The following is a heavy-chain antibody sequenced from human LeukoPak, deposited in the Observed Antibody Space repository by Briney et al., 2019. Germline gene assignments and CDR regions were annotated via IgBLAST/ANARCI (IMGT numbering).Heavy chain of an antibody. CDR3: ARDAKYYFGSRTYFFFEY. V-gene: IGHV4-4*07. CDR2: IYTSGTT. CDR1: GGSFSSYY. Sequence: PSETLALTCTVSGGSFSSYYWSWIRQPAGKGLEWIGHIYTSGTTNYNPSLKSRVTMSIDTSKNQFSLKLSSVTAADTAIYYCARDAKYYFGSRTYFFFEYWGQGTLLTVSS. J-gene: IGHJ4*02. D-gene: IGHD3-10*01.